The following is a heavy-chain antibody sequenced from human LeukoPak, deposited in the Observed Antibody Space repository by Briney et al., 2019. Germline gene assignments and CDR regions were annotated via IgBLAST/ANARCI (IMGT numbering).Heavy chain of an antibody. CDR1: GFTVSSNY. V-gene: IGHV3-66*01. D-gene: IGHD6-19*01. CDR3: ARGVAVAARFDY. CDR2: ISNDGDT. Sequence: GGSLRLSCAASGFTVSSNYMSWVRQGPGKGLECVSVISNDGDTYYADSVKGRFTISRDNSKNTLYLQMNSLRAEDTAVYYCARGVAVAARFDYWGQGTLVTVSS. J-gene: IGHJ4*02.